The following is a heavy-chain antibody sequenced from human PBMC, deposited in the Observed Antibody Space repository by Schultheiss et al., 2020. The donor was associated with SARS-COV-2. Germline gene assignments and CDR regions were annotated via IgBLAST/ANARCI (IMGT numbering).Heavy chain of an antibody. Sequence: GSLRLSCAASGFTFSSYGMHWVRQAPGKGLEWVGESYHSGITHYNPSLESRVTISVDTSKNQFSLKLSSVTAADTAVYYCARLPYGAGEDDDAFDIWGQGTMVTVSS. J-gene: IGHJ3*02. CDR2: SYHSGIT. V-gene: IGHV4-34*08. CDR1: GFTFSSYG. D-gene: IGHD4-17*01. CDR3: ARLPYGAGEDDDAFDI.